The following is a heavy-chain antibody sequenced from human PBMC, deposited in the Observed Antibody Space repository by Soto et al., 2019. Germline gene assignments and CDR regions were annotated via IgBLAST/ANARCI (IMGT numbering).Heavy chain of an antibody. J-gene: IGHJ4*02. CDR3: ASWAEGATEVH. CDR2: IWYDASKQ. CDR1: GFIFSVYG. D-gene: IGHD2-15*01. V-gene: IGHV3-33*01. Sequence: GGSLRLSCETSGFIFSVYGMHWVRQAPGKGLEWVAVIWYDASKQFYAASVEGRFTISRDNSKAILYLQMNSLRAEDTAVYYCASWAEGATEVHWGQGTLVTVSS.